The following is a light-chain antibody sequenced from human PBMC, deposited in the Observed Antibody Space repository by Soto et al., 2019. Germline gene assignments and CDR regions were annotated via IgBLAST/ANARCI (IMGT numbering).Light chain of an antibody. CDR3: QQASSFPLT. CDR1: QGISSW. J-gene: IGKJ4*01. Sequence: DIQMTQSPSSVSASVGDRVTITCRASQGISSWLAWYQQKPGKPPKLLIYKASNLQSVVPARFSGSGSGTDFTLTINNLQPEDFATYYCQQASSFPLTFGGGTKVEIK. CDR2: KAS. V-gene: IGKV1-12*01.